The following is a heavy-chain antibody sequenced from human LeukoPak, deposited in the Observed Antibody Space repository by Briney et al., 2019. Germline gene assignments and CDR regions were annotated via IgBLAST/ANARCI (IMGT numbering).Heavy chain of an antibody. CDR1: GGSFSGYY. D-gene: IGHD3-10*01. CDR2: INHSGST. J-gene: IGHJ5*02. CDR3: ARGRITMVRGVIGGSWFDP. V-gene: IGHV4-34*01. Sequence: SETLSLTCAVYGGSFSGYYWSWIRQPPGKGLEWIGEINHSGSTNYNPSLKSRVTISVDTSKNQFSLKLSSVTAADTAVHYCARGRITMVRGVIGGSWFDPWDQGTLVTVSS.